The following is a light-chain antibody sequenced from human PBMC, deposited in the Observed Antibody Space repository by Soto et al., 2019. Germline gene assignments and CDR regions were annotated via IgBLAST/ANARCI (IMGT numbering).Light chain of an antibody. Sequence: SALTQPPSASGSPGQSVTISCTGTSSDVGGYNYVSWYQQHPGKAPKIMIYEVSKRPSGVPDRFSGSKSGNTASLTVSGLQAEDEADYYCSSYADSNNYVFGTGTKVTVL. CDR3: SSYADSNNYV. V-gene: IGLV2-8*01. CDR1: SSDVGGYNY. J-gene: IGLJ1*01. CDR2: EVS.